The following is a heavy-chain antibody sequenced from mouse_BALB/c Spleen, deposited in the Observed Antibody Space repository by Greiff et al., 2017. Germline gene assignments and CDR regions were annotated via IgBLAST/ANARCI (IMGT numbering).Heavy chain of an antibody. Sequence: EVMLVESGPELVKPGASVKISCKASGYSFTGYYMHWVKQSHVKSLEWIGRINPYNGATSYNQNFKDKASLTVDKSSSTAYMELHSLTSEDSAVYYCARWDDGYYVAWFAYWGQGTLVTVSA. CDR2: INPYNGAT. V-gene: IGHV1-31*01. CDR1: GYSFTGYY. J-gene: IGHJ3*01. CDR3: ARWDDGYYVAWFAY. D-gene: IGHD2-3*01.